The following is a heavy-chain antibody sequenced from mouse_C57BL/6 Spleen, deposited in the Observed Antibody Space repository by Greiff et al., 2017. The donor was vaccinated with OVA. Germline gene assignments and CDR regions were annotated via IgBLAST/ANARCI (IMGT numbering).Heavy chain of an antibody. J-gene: IGHJ3*01. Sequence: QVQLQQPGAELVMPGASVKLSCKASGYTFTSYWMHWVKQRPGQGLEWIGEIDPSDSYTNYNQKFKVKSTVTVDKSSSTAYMQLSSLTSKDSAVYYCARYGYPCAYGGQGTLVTVAA. CDR2: IDPSDSYT. CDR3: ARYGYPCAY. CDR1: GYTFTSYW. V-gene: IGHV1-69*01. D-gene: IGHD1-2*01.